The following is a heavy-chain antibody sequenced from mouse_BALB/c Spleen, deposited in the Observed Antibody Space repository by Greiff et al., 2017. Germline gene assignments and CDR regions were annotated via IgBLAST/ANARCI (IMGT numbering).Heavy chain of an antibody. Sequence: QVHVKQSGAELAKPGASVKMSCKASGYTFTSYWMHWVKQRPGQGLEWIGYINPSTGYTEYNQKFKDKATLTADKSSSTAYMQLSSLTSEDSAVYYCARSRDYGSMGAYWGQGTLVTVSA. CDR3: ARSRDYGSMGAY. D-gene: IGHD1-1*01. CDR2: INPSTGYT. CDR1: GYTFTSYW. V-gene: IGHV1-7*01. J-gene: IGHJ3*01.